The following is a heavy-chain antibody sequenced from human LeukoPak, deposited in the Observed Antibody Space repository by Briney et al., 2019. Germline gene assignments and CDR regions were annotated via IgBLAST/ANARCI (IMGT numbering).Heavy chain of an antibody. J-gene: IGHJ4*02. D-gene: IGHD2-2*01. CDR1: GYTFTSYY. CDR3: ARGGVVVPAANPALDY. Sequence: ASVKVSCKASGYTFTSYYMHWVRQAPGQGLEWMGIINPSGGSTSYAQKFQGRVTMTRDTSTSTVYMELSSLRSEDTAVYYCARGGVVVPAANPALDYWGQGTLVTVSS. CDR2: INPSGGST. V-gene: IGHV1-46*01.